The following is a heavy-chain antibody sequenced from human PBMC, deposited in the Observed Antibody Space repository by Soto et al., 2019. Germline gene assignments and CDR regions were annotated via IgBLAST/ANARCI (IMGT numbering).Heavy chain of an antibody. CDR2: IYYSGST. CDR3: ARLVGYGHYFDY. D-gene: IGHD2-15*01. CDR1: GGSISSSSYY. J-gene: IGHJ4*02. Sequence: PSETLSLTCTVSGGSISSSSYYWGWIRQPPGKGLEWIGSIYYSGSTYYNPSLKSRVTISVDTSKNQFSLKLSSVTAADTAVYYCARLVGYGHYFDYWGRGTLVTVSS. V-gene: IGHV4-39*01.